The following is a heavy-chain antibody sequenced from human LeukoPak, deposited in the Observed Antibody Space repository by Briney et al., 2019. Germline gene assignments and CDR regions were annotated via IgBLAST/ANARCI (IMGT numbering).Heavy chain of an antibody. CDR3: ARSDCSSTSCTPRVY. Sequence: GGSLRLSCAASGFTFSSYSMNWVRQAPGKGLEWVSSISASSSYIYYADSVKGRFTISRDNAKNSLYLQMNRLRAEDTAVYYCARSDCSSTSCTPRVYWGQGTLVTVSS. J-gene: IGHJ4*02. CDR1: GFTFSSYS. CDR2: ISASSSYI. V-gene: IGHV3-21*01. D-gene: IGHD2-2*01.